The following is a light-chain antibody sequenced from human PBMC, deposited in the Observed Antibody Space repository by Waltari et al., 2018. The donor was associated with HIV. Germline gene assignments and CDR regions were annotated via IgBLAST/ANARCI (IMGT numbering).Light chain of an antibody. CDR2: LGS. Sequence: DIVMTQSPVSLFVTPGEPASISCRSSQSLLKSNGYMYLAWYLQKPGQSPQLLSYLGSNRASGVPDRFSASGSATDFTLIISRVEAEDVGVYYCMQALEAPLTFGGGTKVEIK. CDR3: MQALEAPLT. V-gene: IGKV2-28*01. J-gene: IGKJ4*01. CDR1: QSLLKSNGYMY.